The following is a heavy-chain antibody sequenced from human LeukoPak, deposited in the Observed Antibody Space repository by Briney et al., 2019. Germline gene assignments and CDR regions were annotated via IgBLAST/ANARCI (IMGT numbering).Heavy chain of an antibody. Sequence: PSETLSLTCTVSGGSVSSGSYYWSWIRQPPGKGLEWIGYIYYSGSTYYNPSLKSRVTISVDTSKNQFSLKLSSVTAADTAVYYCARDTRRGFGELSYYYYGMDVWGKGTTVTVSS. CDR3: ARDTRRGFGELSYYYYGMDV. J-gene: IGHJ6*04. D-gene: IGHD3-10*01. V-gene: IGHV4-30-4*08. CDR2: IYYSGST. CDR1: GGSVSSGSYY.